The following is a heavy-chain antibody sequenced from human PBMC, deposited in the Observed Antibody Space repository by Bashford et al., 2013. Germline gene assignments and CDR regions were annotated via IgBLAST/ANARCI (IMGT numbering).Heavy chain of an antibody. D-gene: IGHD1-26*01. J-gene: IGHJ4*02. CDR3: ARDWGGVGATGYFDY. Sequence: SVKVSCKASGGTFSSYAISWVRQAPGQGLEWMGGIIPIFGTANYAQKFQGRVTITADKSTSTAYMELSSLRSEDTAVYYCARDWGGVGATGYFDYWGQGTLVTVSS. CDR1: GGTFSSYA. V-gene: IGHV1-69*06. CDR2: IIPIFGTA.